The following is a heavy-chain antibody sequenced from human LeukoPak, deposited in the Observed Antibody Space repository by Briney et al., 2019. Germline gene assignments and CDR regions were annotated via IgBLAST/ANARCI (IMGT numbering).Heavy chain of an antibody. CDR1: GFTFGSYA. Sequence: RGSLRLSCAASGFTFGSYAMHWVRQAPGNGLEWVAVISTDGSNKYYPVALKRRFTIYGDNSKNTLYLQMNSLRAEDTAVYYCARHRPNNNYYDSSGYAMGPPDYWGQGTLVTVSS. J-gene: IGHJ4*02. D-gene: IGHD3-22*01. V-gene: IGHV3-30*04. CDR3: ARHRPNNNYYDSSGYAMGPPDY. CDR2: ISTDGSNK.